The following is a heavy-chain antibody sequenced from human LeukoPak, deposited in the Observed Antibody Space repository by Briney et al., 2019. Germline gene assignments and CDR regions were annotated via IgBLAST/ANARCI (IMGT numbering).Heavy chain of an antibody. CDR2: ISGPGGST. Sequence: SGGSLRLSCAASGFSFSTYSMNWVRQAPGKGLEWVSSISGPGGSTYYGDSVKGRFTISRDNSKNTVFLQMNSLRAEDTALYYCAKDDDILTGYLDYWGQGTLVTVSS. CDR3: AKDDDILTGYLDY. CDR1: GFSFSTYS. D-gene: IGHD3-9*01. V-gene: IGHV3-23*01. J-gene: IGHJ4*02.